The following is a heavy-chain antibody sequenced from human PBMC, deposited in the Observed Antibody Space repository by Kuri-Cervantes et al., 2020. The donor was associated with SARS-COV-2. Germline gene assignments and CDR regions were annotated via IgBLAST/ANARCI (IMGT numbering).Heavy chain of an antibody. V-gene: IGHV3-69-1*02. CDR2: ISSSSTI. Sequence: GGSLRLSCAASGFTFSDYYMNWVRQAPGKGLEWVSSISSSSTIYYADSVKGRFTISRDNAKNSLYLQMNSLRAEDTAVYCCARASLREYSGSYFNYFDYWGQGTLVTVSS. CDR1: GFTFSDYY. J-gene: IGHJ4*02. CDR3: ARASLREYSGSYFNYFDY. D-gene: IGHD1-26*01.